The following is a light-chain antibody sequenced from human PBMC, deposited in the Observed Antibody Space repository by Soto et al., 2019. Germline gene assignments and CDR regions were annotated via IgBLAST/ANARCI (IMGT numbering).Light chain of an antibody. CDR2: GVK. CDR1: GRDIGAYDY. J-gene: IGLJ1*01. Sequence: LTQPASVSGSPGQSTTTSCTGSGRDIGAYDYVSWYQQHPGKAPKLLIYGVKNRPSGVSYRFSASKSAFTASLTISGLQAEDEAHYYCSSYTTSYFYVFGPGTKVTVL. V-gene: IGLV2-14*01. CDR3: SSYTTSYFYV.